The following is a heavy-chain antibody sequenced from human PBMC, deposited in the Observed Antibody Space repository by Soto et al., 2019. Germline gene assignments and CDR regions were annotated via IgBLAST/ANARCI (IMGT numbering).Heavy chain of an antibody. V-gene: IGHV3-23*01. J-gene: IGHJ4*02. CDR1: GFTFSSYA. CDR2: ISGSGGST. CDR3: AKERRFLEWPPGTY. Sequence: PGGSLRLSCAASGFTFSSYAMSWVRQAPWKGLEWVSAISGSGGSTYYADSVKGRFTISRDNSKNTLYLQMNSLRAEDTAVYYCAKERRFLEWPPGTYWGQGTLVTVSS. D-gene: IGHD3-3*01.